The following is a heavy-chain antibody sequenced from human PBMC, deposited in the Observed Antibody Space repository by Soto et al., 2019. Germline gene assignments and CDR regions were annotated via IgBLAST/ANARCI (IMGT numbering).Heavy chain of an antibody. CDR1: GGSFSSYY. CDR2: IYYSGIT. Sequence: QVQLQESGPGLVKPSETLSLTCSVSGGSFSSYYWSWIRQPPGKGLDWMGYIYYSGITNYNPSLKSRVTISVDTSKNPFSLKLRSVTAADTAVYYCARHHDYGDRCNFDYWGQGTLVTVSS. V-gene: IGHV4-59*01. J-gene: IGHJ4*02. D-gene: IGHD4-17*01. CDR3: ARHHDYGDRCNFDY.